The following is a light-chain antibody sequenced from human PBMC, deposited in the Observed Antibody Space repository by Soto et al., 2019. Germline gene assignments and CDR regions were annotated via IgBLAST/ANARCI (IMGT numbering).Light chain of an antibody. Sequence: QSVLTQPPSVSGAPGERVTISCTGGSSNIGSGYDVHWYRQVPGTAPKLLIFGTNDRPSGVPDRFSGSKSGTSASLAITGLQVEDEADYYCQSYDGSLSGPWVFGGGTKLTVL. V-gene: IGLV1-40*01. J-gene: IGLJ3*02. CDR3: QSYDGSLSGPWV. CDR2: GTN. CDR1: SSNIGSGYD.